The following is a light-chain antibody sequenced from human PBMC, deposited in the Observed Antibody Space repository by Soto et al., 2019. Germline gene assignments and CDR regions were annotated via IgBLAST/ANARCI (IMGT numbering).Light chain of an antibody. V-gene: IGLV2-14*03. CDR1: NNDVGGYNY. J-gene: IGLJ1*01. Sequence: QSALTQPASVSGSPGQSITISCTGTNNDVGGYNYVSWYQQHPGKAPKFMIYDVSSRPSGVSNRFSGSKSGNTASLTISGLQAEDEADYYCCSYTTSNTRQIVFGTGTKVTVL. CDR3: CSYTTSNTRQIV. CDR2: DVS.